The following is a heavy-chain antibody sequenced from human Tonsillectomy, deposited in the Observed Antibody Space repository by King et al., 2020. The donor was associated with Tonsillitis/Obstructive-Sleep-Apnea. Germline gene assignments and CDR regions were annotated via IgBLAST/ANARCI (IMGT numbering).Heavy chain of an antibody. D-gene: IGHD3-16*01. J-gene: IGHJ6*03. Sequence: TLKESGPVLVKPTETLTLTCTVSGFSLSSARMGVSWIRQPPGKALEWLAHIPSNDDQPSSTSLKSRPTISKDTPKSQVVLTMANMDPVDTATSYCARRGSYYCMDVWGKGATVTVSS. CDR3: ARRGSYYCMDV. CDR2: IPSNDDQ. V-gene: IGHV2-26*01. CDR1: GFSLSSARMG.